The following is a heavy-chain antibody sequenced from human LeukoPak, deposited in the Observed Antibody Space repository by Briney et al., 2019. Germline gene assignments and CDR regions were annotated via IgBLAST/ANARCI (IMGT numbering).Heavy chain of an antibody. CDR3: AKDSPFYGSGGFDP. CDR1: GFTFDDYA. D-gene: IGHD3-10*01. CDR2: ISWNSGSI. J-gene: IGHJ5*02. Sequence: PGRSLRLSCAASGFTFDDYAMHWVRQAPGKGLEWVSGISWNSGSIGYADSVKGRFTISRDNAKNSLYLQMNSLRAEDTALYYCAKDSPFYGSGGFDPWGQGTLVTVSS. V-gene: IGHV3-9*01.